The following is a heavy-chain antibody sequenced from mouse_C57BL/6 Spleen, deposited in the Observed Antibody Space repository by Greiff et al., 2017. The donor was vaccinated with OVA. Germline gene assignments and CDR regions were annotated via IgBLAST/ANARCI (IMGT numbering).Heavy chain of an antibody. V-gene: IGHV1-52*01. D-gene: IGHD2-1*01. CDR3: ARNGNWAMDY. Sequence: VQLQQPGAELVRPGSSVKLSCKASGYTFTSYWMHWVKQRPIQGLEWIGNIDPSDSETHYNQKFKDKATLTVDKSSSTAYMQLSSLTSEDSAVYYCARNGNWAMDYWGQGTSVTVSS. CDR2: IDPSDSET. CDR1: GYTFTSYW. J-gene: IGHJ4*01.